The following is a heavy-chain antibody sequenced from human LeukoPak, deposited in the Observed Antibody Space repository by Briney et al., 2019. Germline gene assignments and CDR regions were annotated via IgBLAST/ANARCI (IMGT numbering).Heavy chain of an antibody. D-gene: IGHD1-20*01. J-gene: IGHJ5*02. V-gene: IGHV1-69*04. CDR3: ARDPNNWNPNWFDP. Sequence: SVKVSCKASGYTFTSYGISWVRQAPGQGLEWMGRIIPIFGIANYAQKFQGRVTITADKSTSTAYMELSSLRSEDTAVYYCARDPNNWNPNWFDPWGQGTLVTVSS. CDR1: GYTFTSYG. CDR2: IIPIFGIA.